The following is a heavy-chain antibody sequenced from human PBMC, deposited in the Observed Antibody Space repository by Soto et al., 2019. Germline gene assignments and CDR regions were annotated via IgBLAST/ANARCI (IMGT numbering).Heavy chain of an antibody. CDR1: GFTFSSYA. D-gene: IGHD2-15*01. Sequence: QVQLVESGGGVVQPGRSLRLSCAASGFTFSSYAMHWVRQAPGKGLEWVAVISYDGSNKYYADSVKGRFTISRDNSKNTLYLQMNSLRAEDTAVYYCARDDIGGYCSGGSCYNYYYGMDVWGQGTTGTVSS. J-gene: IGHJ6*02. CDR2: ISYDGSNK. CDR3: ARDDIGGYCSGGSCYNYYYGMDV. V-gene: IGHV3-30-3*01.